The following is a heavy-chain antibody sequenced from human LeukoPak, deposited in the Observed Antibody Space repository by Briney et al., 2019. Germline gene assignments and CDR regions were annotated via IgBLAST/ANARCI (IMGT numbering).Heavy chain of an antibody. CDR1: GYRFTSYW. D-gene: IGHD3-10*01. V-gene: IGHV5-51*01. J-gene: IGHJ1*01. Sequence: GESLKTSFKGSGYRFTSYWIGWVRQMPGKRLEWMGIIYPGDSETRYSPSFQGQVTISADESISTAYLQWSSLKASDTAMYYCARRSESSEYFQHWGQGTLVTVSS. CDR2: IYPGDSET. CDR3: ARRSESSEYFQH.